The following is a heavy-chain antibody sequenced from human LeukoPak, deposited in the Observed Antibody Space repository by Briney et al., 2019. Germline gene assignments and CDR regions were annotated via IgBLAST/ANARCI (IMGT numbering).Heavy chain of an antibody. V-gene: IGHV3-48*03. CDR2: ISSSGSTI. CDR3: ARDGSYTGGWYFDL. Sequence: GGSLRLSCAASGFTFSSYEMNWVRQAPGKGLEWVSYISSSGSTIYYADSVKGRFTISRDNAKNSLYLQMNSLRAEDTAVYYCARDGSYTGGWYFDLWGRGTLVTVSS. D-gene: IGHD1-26*01. J-gene: IGHJ2*01. CDR1: GFTFSSYE.